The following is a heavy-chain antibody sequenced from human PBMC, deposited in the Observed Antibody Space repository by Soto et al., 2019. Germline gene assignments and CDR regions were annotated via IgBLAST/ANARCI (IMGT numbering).Heavy chain of an antibody. CDR3: AKDPGTTYFDY. J-gene: IGHJ4*02. V-gene: IGHV3-30*18. CDR2: ISYDGSNK. CDR1: GFTFSSYG. D-gene: IGHD1-1*01. Sequence: WGSLRLSCAASGFTFSSYGIHFGRQAPGKGLEWVAVISYDGSNKYYADSVKGRFTISRDNSKNTLYLQMNSLRAEDTAVYYCAKDPGTTYFDYWGQGTLVTVSS.